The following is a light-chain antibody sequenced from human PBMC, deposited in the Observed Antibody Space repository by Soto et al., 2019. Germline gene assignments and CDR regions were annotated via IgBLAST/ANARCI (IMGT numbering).Light chain of an antibody. CDR3: QHFNGYPLA. CDR2: YAS. Sequence: AIQLTQSPSSLSASVGDRVTITCRASQGINSALAWYQQKPGKSPKVLIYYASNLESGVPSRFSGSGSGTDFPLTIISLQPEDFEAYYCQHFNGYPLAFGGGTKVELK. CDR1: QGINSA. J-gene: IGKJ4*01. V-gene: IGKV1-13*02.